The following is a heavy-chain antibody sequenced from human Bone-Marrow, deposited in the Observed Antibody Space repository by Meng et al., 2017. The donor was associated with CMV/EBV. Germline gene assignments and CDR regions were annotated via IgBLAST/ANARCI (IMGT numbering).Heavy chain of an antibody. CDR3: VKDRGGSGDFDY. CDR2: INVGNGDT. V-gene: IGHV1-3*01. D-gene: IGHD2-15*01. CDR1: GYTFTSYA. J-gene: IGHJ4*02. Sequence: QVQLVQSGAEVKKPGASVKVSCKASGYTFTSYAVHWVRQAPGQRLEWMGWINVGNGDTKYAEKFQDRISMTSDTSASTSYMELSSLRSEDTAVYYCVKDRGGSGDFDYWGQGSLVTVS.